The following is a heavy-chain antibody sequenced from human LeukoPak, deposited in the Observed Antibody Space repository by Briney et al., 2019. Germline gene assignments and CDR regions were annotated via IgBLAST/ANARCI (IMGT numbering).Heavy chain of an antibody. J-gene: IGHJ2*01. V-gene: IGHV4-34*01. CDR2: INHSGST. Sequence: SETLSLTCAVYGGSFSGYYWSWIRQPPGKGLEWIGEINHSGSTNYNPSLKSRVTISVDTSKNQFSLKLSSVTAADTAVYHCASRRITMFGGPSPYWYFDLWGLGPLVIVS. CDR3: ASRRITMFGGPSPYWYFDL. D-gene: IGHD3-10*02. CDR1: GGSFSGYY.